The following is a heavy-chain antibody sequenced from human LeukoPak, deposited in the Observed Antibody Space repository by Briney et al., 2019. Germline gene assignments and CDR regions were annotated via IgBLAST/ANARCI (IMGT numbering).Heavy chain of an antibody. CDR2: IRYDGSNK. Sequence: PGESLRLSCAASGFTFSSYGMHWVRQAPGKGLEWVAFIRYDGSNKYYADSVKGRFTISRDNSKNTLYLQMNSLRAEDTAVYYCAKRKAAARGGGGQDFDYWGQGTLVTVSS. CDR3: AKRKAAARGGGGQDFDY. CDR1: GFTFSSYG. D-gene: IGHD6-13*01. J-gene: IGHJ4*02. V-gene: IGHV3-30*02.